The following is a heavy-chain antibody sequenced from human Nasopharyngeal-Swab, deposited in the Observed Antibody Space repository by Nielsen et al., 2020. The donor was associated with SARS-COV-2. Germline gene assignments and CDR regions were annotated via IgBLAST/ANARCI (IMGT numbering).Heavy chain of an antibody. CDR3: ATAPAYCGGDCYSVGLSG. D-gene: IGHD2-21*02. Sequence: ASVKVSCKVSGYTLTELSMHWVRQAPGKGLEWMGGFDPEDGETIYAQKFQGGVTMTEDTSTDTAYMELSSLRSEDTAVYYCATAPAYCGGDCYSVGLSGWGQGTLVTVSS. V-gene: IGHV1-24*01. CDR2: FDPEDGET. CDR1: GYTLTELS. J-gene: IGHJ4*02.